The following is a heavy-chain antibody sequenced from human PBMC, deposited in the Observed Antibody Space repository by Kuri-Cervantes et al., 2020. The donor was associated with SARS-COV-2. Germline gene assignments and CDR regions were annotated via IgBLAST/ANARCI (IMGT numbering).Heavy chain of an antibody. CDR1: GFTFSSYA. J-gene: IGHJ6*03. CDR2: ISYDGSNK. V-gene: IGHV3-30*18. Sequence: GESLKISCAASGFTFSSYAMSWVCQAPGKGLEWVSVISYDGSNKYYADSVKGRFTISRDNSKNTLYLQMNSLRAEDTAVYYCAKDGGYYDFWTAPGYYKSEVYYYVDVWGKGTTVTVSS. CDR3: AKDGGYYDFWTAPGYYKSEVYYYVDV. D-gene: IGHD3-3*01.